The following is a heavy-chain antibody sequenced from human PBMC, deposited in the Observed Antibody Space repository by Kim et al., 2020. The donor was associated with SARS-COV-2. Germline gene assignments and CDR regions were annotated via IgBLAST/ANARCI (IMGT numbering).Heavy chain of an antibody. J-gene: IGHJ4*02. CDR2: IYYSGST. CDR1: GGSISSGGYY. V-gene: IGHV4-31*03. D-gene: IGHD3-10*01. Sequence: SETLSLTCTVSGGSISSGGYYWSWLRQHPGKGLEWIGYIYYSGSTYYNPSLKSRVTISVDTSKNQFSLKLSFVTAADTAVYYCARVGSGKWFEELLHIDYWGQGTLVTVSS. CDR3: ARVGSGKWFEELLHIDY.